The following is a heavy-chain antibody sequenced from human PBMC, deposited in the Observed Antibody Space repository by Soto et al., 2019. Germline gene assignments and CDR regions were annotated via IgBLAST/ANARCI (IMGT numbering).Heavy chain of an antibody. J-gene: IGHJ3*01. V-gene: IGHV3-74*01. D-gene: IGHD1-26*01. CDR1: GFTFSYYW. CDR3: ARGARGAFDL. Sequence: EVQLVESRGGLVQPGESLRLSCAASGFTFSYYWMHWVRQAPGKGLVWVSRIHSDGSSTTYADSVKGRFTISMDNARNRLYLRMKGLRAEGMAVYYCARGARGAFDLWGKGTVVTVSS. CDR2: IHSDGSST.